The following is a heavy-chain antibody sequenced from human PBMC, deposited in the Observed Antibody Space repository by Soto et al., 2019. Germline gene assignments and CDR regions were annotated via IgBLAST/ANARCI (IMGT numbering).Heavy chain of an antibody. CDR3: ARAFWSGYYSDYYYMDV. V-gene: IGHV4-59*01. CDR1: GGSISSYY. Sequence: PSETLSLTCTVSGGSISSYYWSWIRQPPGKGLEWIGYIYYSGSTNYNPSLKSRVTISVDTSKNQFSLKLSSVTAADTAVYYCARAFWSGYYSDYYYMDVWGKGTTVTVSS. CDR2: IYYSGST. J-gene: IGHJ6*03. D-gene: IGHD3-3*01.